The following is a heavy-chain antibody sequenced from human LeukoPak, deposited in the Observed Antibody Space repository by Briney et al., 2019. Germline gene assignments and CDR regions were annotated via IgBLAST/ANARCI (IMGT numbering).Heavy chain of an antibody. CDR3: GISRWSGYCTS. Sequence: GGSLRLSCAASGFTFSTYAMNWVRQAPGKGLVWVSRIKSDGSDSSHADSVTGRFTISRDNAKNTVDLQMNSLTAEDTAMYYCGISRWSGYCTSWGQGTLVTVSS. CDR2: IKSDGSDS. V-gene: IGHV3-74*01. J-gene: IGHJ4*02. CDR1: GFTFSTYA. D-gene: IGHD3-3*01.